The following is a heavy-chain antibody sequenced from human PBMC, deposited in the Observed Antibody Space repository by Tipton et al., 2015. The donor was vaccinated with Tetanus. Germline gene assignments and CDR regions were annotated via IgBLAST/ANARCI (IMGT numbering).Heavy chain of an antibody. CDR3: VRGRGLGAYSFGFEH. D-gene: IGHD5-12*01. CDR2: IYQTDST. CDR1: GGLITTGGYS. V-gene: IGHV4-30-2*01. J-gene: IGHJ4*02. Sequence: TLPLTCTVSGGLITTGGYSWGWIRQLPGQGLEWLGYIYQTDSTYYNPSVRSRLTLSLQRSKNQVSLKLISVTAADTAVYFCVRGRGLGAYSFGFEHWGQGVLVTVSS.